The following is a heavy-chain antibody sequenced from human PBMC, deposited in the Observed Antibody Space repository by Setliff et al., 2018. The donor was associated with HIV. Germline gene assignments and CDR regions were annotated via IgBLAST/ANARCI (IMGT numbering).Heavy chain of an antibody. CDR3: ARDNSYYYGSGSHYWYGMDV. CDR1: GDSISSGSYF. V-gene: IGHV4-61*09. D-gene: IGHD3-10*01. CDR2: ISTTGST. J-gene: IGHJ6*01. Sequence: ASETLSLTCTVSGDSISSGSYFWIWIRQPAGKGLEWIGHISTTGSTNYNPSLKSRVTMSIDTSKNQFSLKLSSVTAADTAVYYCARDNSYYYGSGSHYWYGMDVWGQGTTVTVSS.